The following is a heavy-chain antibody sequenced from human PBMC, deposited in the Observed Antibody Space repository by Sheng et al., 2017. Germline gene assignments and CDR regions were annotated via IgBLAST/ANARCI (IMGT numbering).Heavy chain of an antibody. CDR3: AKDRADRGGSSAFDI. CDR2: IIPIIGLV. J-gene: IGHJ3*02. V-gene: IGHV1-69*04. Sequence: VQLEQSGAEVKKPGSSVKVSCKASGGTFSDYAISWLRQVPGQGLEWVGQIIPIIGLVNNAHKFXGRVTTTXDKSTTTVYMELSSLTSDDTAVYYCAKDRADRGGSSAFDIWGQGTLVTVSS. CDR1: GGTFSDYA. D-gene: IGHD3-16*01.